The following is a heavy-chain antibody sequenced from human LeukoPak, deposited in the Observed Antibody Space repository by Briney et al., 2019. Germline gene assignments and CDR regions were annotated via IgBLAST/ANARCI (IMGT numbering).Heavy chain of an antibody. V-gene: IGHV3-53*01. CDR2: IYSSGDT. Sequence: GGSLRLSCAASAFTVSNNYMTWLRQAPGKGLEWVSTIYSSGDTYSADSVKGRFSVSRDNFDNMLFLQMNNLTGEDTAVYYCARGYGGNYFDYWGQGTLVTASS. CDR1: AFTVSNNY. J-gene: IGHJ4*02. D-gene: IGHD4-23*01. CDR3: ARGYGGNYFDY.